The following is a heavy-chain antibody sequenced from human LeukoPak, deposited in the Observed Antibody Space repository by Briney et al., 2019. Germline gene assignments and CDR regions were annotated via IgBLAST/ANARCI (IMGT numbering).Heavy chain of an antibody. CDR1: GYIFANYG. CDR2: ISAYNDNT. J-gene: IGHJ5*02. D-gene: IGHD5-18*01. V-gene: IGHV1-18*01. CDR3: ARGTAMVLSNWFDP. Sequence: ASVKVSCKASGYIFANYGITWVRQAPGQGLEWVGWISAYNDNTDYAQKLQGRVTLTTDTSTSTAYMELRSLRSDDTAVYYCARGTAMVLSNWFDPWGQGTLVTVSS.